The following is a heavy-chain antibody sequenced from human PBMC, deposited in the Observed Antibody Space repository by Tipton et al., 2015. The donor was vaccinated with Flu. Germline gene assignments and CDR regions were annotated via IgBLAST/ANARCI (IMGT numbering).Heavy chain of an antibody. Sequence: GSLRLSCAASGFTVSTNYMSWVRQAPGKGLEWVSVIYSIGSTYYADSVKGRFTISRDNSKNTLYLQMNSLRVEDTAVYYCARDTSYCSGGSCDYWGQGTLVTVSP. CDR3: ARDTSYCSGGSCDY. V-gene: IGHV3-53*01. J-gene: IGHJ4*02. D-gene: IGHD2-15*01. CDR1: GFTVSTNY. CDR2: IYSIGST.